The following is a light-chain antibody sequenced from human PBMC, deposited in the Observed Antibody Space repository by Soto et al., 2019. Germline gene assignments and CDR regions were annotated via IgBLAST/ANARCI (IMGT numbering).Light chain of an antibody. CDR1: QSVSSSY. CDR3: QQYGSSLLT. Sequence: EIVLTQSPGTRSLSPGERGTLSCRASQSVSSSYLAWYQQKPGQAPRLLIYGASTRATGIPDRFSGSGSETDFTLTISRLEPEDFAVYYCQQYGSSLLTFGGGTKVEIK. V-gene: IGKV3-20*01. J-gene: IGKJ4*01. CDR2: GAS.